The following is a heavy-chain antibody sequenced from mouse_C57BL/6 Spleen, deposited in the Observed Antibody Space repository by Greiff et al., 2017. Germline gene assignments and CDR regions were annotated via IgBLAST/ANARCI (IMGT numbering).Heavy chain of an antibody. D-gene: IGHD4-1*02. Sequence: VQLQQSGPELVKPGASVKIPCKASGYTFTDYNMDWVKQSHGKSLEWIGDINPNNGGTIYNQKFKGKATLTVDKSSSTAYMEIRSLTSEDTAVYYCARESQLSPYYFDYWGQGTTLTVSS. J-gene: IGHJ2*01. CDR2: INPNNGGT. CDR1: GYTFTDYN. CDR3: ARESQLSPYYFDY. V-gene: IGHV1-18*01.